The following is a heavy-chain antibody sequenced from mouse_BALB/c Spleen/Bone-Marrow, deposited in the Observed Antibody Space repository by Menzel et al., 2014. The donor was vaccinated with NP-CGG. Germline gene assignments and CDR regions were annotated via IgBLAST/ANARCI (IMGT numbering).Heavy chain of an antibody. D-gene: IGHD1-1*01. V-gene: IGHV5-12-2*01. CDR1: GFTFSSYT. J-gene: IGHJ2*01. CDR3: ARHYYGSSYFDY. Sequence: EVQRVESGGGLVQPGGSLKLSCAASGFTFSSYTMSWVRQTPEKRLEWVAYISNGGGSTYYPDTVKGRFTISRDNAKNTLYLQMSSPKSEDTAMYYCARHYYGSSYFDYWGQGTTLTVSS. CDR2: ISNGGGST.